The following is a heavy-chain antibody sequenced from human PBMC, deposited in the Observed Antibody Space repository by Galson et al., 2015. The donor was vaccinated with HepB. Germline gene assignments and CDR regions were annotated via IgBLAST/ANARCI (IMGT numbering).Heavy chain of an antibody. D-gene: IGHD3-22*01. CDR1: GFTVSNNY. CDR2: IYSGGSV. Sequence: SLRLSCAASGFTVSNNYMTWVRQAPGKGLEWVSLIYSGGSVHYADSVKGRFTISRDNSKNTLYLQMNSLRAEDTAVYYCATVNHYDGNSCWGPGTLVTVSS. J-gene: IGHJ4*02. CDR3: ATVNHYDGNSC. V-gene: IGHV3-53*01.